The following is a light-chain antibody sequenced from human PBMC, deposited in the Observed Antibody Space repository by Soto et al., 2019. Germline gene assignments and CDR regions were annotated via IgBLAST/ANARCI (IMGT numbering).Light chain of an antibody. J-gene: IGKJ1*01. V-gene: IGKV1-13*02. CDR2: DAS. CDR1: QGISSA. Sequence: AIQLTQSPSSLSASVGDRVTITCRASQGISSALAWYQQKPGKAPKLLIYDASSLESGVPSRFSGSGSGTDFTLTISSLQPKDFATYYCQLRRTFGQGTKVEIK. CDR3: QLRRT.